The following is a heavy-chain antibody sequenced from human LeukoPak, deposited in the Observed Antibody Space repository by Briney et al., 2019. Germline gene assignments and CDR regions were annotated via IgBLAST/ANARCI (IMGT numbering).Heavy chain of an antibody. J-gene: IGHJ4*02. CDR2: IHQHGSKE. D-gene: IGHD1-26*01. CDR3: AKDHGAFSGSYYFLDY. Sequence: GGSLRLSCTTSGFNFRAYWMGWVRQAPGKGLEWVANIHQHGSKENYVDSVKGRFTISRDNSKNTLYLQMNSLRAEDTAVYYCAKDHGAFSGSYYFLDYWGQGTLVTVSS. V-gene: IGHV3-7*01. CDR1: GFNFRAYW.